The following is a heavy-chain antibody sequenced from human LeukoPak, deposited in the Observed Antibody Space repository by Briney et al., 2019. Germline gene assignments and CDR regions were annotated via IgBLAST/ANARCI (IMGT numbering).Heavy chain of an antibody. CDR2: ISYDGSNK. V-gene: IGHV3-30*18. CDR1: CLTFSNFC. CDR3: AKASVYVYYGMDV. Sequence: GGSLRLSCAASCLTFSNFCMHWVRQAPGQGLEWVAVISYDGSNKYYADSVKGRFTISRDNFKNTLYLQMNSLRAEDTAVYYCAKASVYVYYGMDVWGQGTTVTVSS. J-gene: IGHJ6*02. D-gene: IGHD3-16*02.